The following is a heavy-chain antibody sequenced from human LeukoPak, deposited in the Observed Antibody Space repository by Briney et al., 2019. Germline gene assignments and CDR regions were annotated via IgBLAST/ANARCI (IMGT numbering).Heavy chain of an antibody. Sequence: SETLSLTCTVSGGSISSSSYYWGWIRQPPGKGLEWIGSIYYSGSTYYNPSLKSRVTISVDTSKNQFSLKLSSVTAADTAVYYCARGDIAVAAPRHYYYYYGMDVWGQGTTVTVSS. CDR3: ARGDIAVAAPRHYYYYYGMDV. CDR1: GGSISSSSYY. V-gene: IGHV4-39*01. J-gene: IGHJ6*02. D-gene: IGHD6-19*01. CDR2: IYYSGST.